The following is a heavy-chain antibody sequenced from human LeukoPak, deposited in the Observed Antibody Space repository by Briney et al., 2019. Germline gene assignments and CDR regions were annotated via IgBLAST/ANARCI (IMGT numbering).Heavy chain of an antibody. J-gene: IGHJ4*02. CDR2: IIPILGIA. CDR1: GCTFSSYA. Sequence: SVKVSCKASGCTFSSYAISWVRQAPGQGLEWMGRIIPILGIANYAQKFQGRVTITADKSTSTACMELSSLRSEDTAVYYCARGTYYYDSSGYSDFDYWGQGTLVTVSS. CDR3: ARGTYYYDSSGYSDFDY. D-gene: IGHD3-22*01. V-gene: IGHV1-69*04.